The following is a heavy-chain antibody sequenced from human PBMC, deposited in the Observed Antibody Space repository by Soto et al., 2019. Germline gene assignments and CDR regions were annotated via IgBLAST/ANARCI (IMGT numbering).Heavy chain of an antibody. CDR2: ISTYNGKT. D-gene: IGHD3-22*01. CDR3: MFGYYSSDLAFFDI. CDR1: GYTFTSHG. V-gene: IGHV1-18*01. J-gene: IGHJ3*02. Sequence: SAKVSCKSSGYTFTSHGFAWVRQAPGQGLEWMGWISTYNGKTDYAQKFQGRVTMTADTRTSTGYMDPVDTATYYCARLRLMFGYYSSDLAFFDIWGQGTMVTVSS.